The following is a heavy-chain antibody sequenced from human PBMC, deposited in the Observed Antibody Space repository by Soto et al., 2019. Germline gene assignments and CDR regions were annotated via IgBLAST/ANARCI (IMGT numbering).Heavy chain of an antibody. CDR1: GFTFSSYG. V-gene: IGHV3-30*18. Sequence: GGSLRLSCASSGFTFSSYGMHWVRQAPSKGLEWVAVISYDGSNKYYADSVKGRFTISRDNSKNTLYMQMNSLRAEDTAVYYCAKDREYYFDYWGQGTLVTVSS. CDR3: AKDREYYFDY. CDR2: ISYDGSNK. J-gene: IGHJ4*02.